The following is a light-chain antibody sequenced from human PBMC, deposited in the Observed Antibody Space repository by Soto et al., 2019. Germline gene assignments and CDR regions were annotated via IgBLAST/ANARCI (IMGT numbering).Light chain of an antibody. CDR1: QSISIW. CDR3: QRYNSFSGT. J-gene: IGKJ1*01. V-gene: IGKV1-5*03. Sequence: DIQMTQSPSTLSASVGDRVTITCRASQSISIWLAWFQQKPGQAPKLLIYRTSTLESGVPSRFSGSGSGTEFPLTISSLQPDDFATYYCQRYNSFSGTFGQGTKVEIK. CDR2: RTS.